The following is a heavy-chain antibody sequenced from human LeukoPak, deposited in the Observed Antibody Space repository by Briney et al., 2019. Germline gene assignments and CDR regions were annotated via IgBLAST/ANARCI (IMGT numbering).Heavy chain of an antibody. Sequence: GGSLRLSCAASGFTFSDYYMSWIRQAPGKGLEWVSYISSSGSTIYYADSVKGRFTISRDNAKNSLHLQMNSLRAEDTAVYYCVKNQGDTAMVYWGQGTLVTVSS. CDR2: ISSSGSTI. J-gene: IGHJ4*02. D-gene: IGHD5-18*01. CDR3: VKNQGDTAMVY. CDR1: GFTFSDYY. V-gene: IGHV3-11*01.